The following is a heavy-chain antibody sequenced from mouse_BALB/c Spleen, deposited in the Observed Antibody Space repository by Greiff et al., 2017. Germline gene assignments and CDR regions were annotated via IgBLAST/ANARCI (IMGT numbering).Heavy chain of an antibody. D-gene: IGHD2-4*01. V-gene: IGHV1S16*01. CDR2: INPSNGGT. Sequence: QVQLQQPGAELVKPGASVKLSCKASGYTFTSYYMYWVKQRPGQGLEWIGGINPSNGGTNFNEKFKSKATLTVDKSSSTAYMQLSSLTSEDSAVYSCTIYDYPSFLDFDYWGQGTTLTVSS. CDR1: GYTFTSYY. CDR3: TIYDYPSFLDFDY. J-gene: IGHJ2*01.